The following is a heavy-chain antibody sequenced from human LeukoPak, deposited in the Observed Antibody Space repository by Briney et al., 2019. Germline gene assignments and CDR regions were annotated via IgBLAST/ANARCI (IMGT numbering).Heavy chain of an antibody. J-gene: IGHJ3*02. CDR2: INHSGST. CDR3: ARDGRDNSGYETGAFDI. V-gene: IGHV4-34*01. CDR1: GGSFSGYY. D-gene: IGHD5-12*01. Sequence: SETLSLTCAVYGGSFSGYYWSWIRQPPGKGLEWIGEINHSGSTNYNPPLKSRGTISVDKSKNQFSLKLRSVTAADTAVYYCARDGRDNSGYETGAFDIWGQGTMVIVSS.